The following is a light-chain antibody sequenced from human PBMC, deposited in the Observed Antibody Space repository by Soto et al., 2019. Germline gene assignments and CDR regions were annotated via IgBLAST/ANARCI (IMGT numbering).Light chain of an antibody. Sequence: EIQMTQSPSTLSASVGDRGTITCRASQNIYTWLAWYQQKPGIAPKLLIYKASTLQSGVPSRFSGSGSGTDFTLTISGLQPDDSAAYYCQQYERYSTFGQGTKVDIK. J-gene: IGKJ1*01. CDR1: QNIYTW. CDR3: QQYERYST. V-gene: IGKV1-5*03. CDR2: KAS.